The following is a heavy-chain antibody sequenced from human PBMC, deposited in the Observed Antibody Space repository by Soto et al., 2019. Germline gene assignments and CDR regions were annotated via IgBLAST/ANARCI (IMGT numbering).Heavy chain of an antibody. Sequence: EGQLVESGGGLIQPGGSRRLSCAASGFTVSSNYMSWVRQAPGKGLEWVSVIYSGGSTYYADSVKGGFTISRDNSKNTLYLQMNSLRAEDTAVYYCARDRVESGYPEYFQHWGQGTLVTVSS. CDR3: ARDRVESGYPEYFQH. V-gene: IGHV3-53*01. CDR1: GFTVSSNY. CDR2: IYSGGST. D-gene: IGHD3-22*01. J-gene: IGHJ1*01.